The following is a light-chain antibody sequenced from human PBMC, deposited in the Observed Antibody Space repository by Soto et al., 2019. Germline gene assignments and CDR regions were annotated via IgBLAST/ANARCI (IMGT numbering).Light chain of an antibody. Sequence: DIPMTQSPSSVSASVGDRVTITCRASQGITSWLAWYQQKPGRAPKLLIYAASSLQSGVPTRFSGRGSGRVFTLTISSLQTEVFASYFCQQTSIFPLTFGGGTKVEIK. V-gene: IGKV1-12*01. J-gene: IGKJ4*01. CDR3: QQTSIFPLT. CDR1: QGITSW. CDR2: AAS.